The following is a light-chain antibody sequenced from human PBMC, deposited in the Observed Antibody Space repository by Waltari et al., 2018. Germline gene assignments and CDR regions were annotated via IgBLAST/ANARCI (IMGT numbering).Light chain of an antibody. CDR2: EVR. CDR1: SSDIGSYNR. J-gene: IGLJ1*01. Sequence: QSALTQPPSVSGSPGQSVTISCTGTSSDIGSYNRVSWFQQTPGTAPKLMIYEVRNRPSGVPDRFSASKSGNTASQTISGLQAEDEADYYCTAYTSTNAYVFGTGTKVTVL. CDR3: TAYTSTNAYV. V-gene: IGLV2-18*02.